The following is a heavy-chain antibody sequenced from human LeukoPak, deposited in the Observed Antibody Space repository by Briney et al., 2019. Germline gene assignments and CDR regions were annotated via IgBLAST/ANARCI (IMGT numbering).Heavy chain of an antibody. D-gene: IGHD2-2*01. V-gene: IGHV1-2*02. CDR3: ARDRGYCSSTSCPPRKNWFDP. CDR1: GYTFTGYY. Sequence: ASVKVSCKASGYTFTGYYMHWVRQAPGQGLEWMGWINLNSGGTNYAQKFQGRVTMTRDTSISTAYMELSRLRSDDTAVYCCARDRGYCSSTSCPPRKNWFDPWGQGTLVTVSS. J-gene: IGHJ5*02. CDR2: INLNSGGT.